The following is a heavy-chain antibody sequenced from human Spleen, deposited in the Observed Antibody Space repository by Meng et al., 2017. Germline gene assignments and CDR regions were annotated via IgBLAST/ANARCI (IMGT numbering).Heavy chain of an antibody. V-gene: IGHV1-24*01. CDR2: FDSEDGER. J-gene: IGHJ1*01. CDR1: GYTFTTHH. D-gene: IGHD2-2*01. Sequence: ASVKVSCKASGYTFTTHHVHWVRQAPGKGLEWMGGFDSEDGERVYAQRFQGRVTMSVDTSAETAYMELSRLRSDDTAVYYCVGDDLLPPHAAMVSGLNLHHWGQGTQVTVSS. CDR3: VGDDLLPPHAAMVSGLNLHH.